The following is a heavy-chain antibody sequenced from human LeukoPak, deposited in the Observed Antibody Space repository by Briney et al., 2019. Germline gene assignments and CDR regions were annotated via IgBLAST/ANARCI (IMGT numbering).Heavy chain of an antibody. CDR1: GGSFSGYY. Sequence: SETLSLTCAVYGGSFSGYYWSWIRQPPGKGLEWIGEINHSGSTNYNPSLNSRVTISVDTSKNQFSLNLSSVTAADTALYYCARGGGVCESYPLFDSSGQGTLLTVSS. CDR3: ARGGGVCESYPLFDS. J-gene: IGHJ4*02. CDR2: INHSGST. V-gene: IGHV4-34*01. D-gene: IGHD3-16*02.